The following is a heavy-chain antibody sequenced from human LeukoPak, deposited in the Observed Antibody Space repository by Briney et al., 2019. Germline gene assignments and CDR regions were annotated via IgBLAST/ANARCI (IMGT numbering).Heavy chain of an antibody. V-gene: IGHV1-2*02. CDR1: GYTFTGYY. Sequence: ASVKVSCKPSGYTFTGYYMHWVRQAPGPRLEWMGWINPNSGGTNYAHKFQGRVTMTRDTSTSTAYMELSRLRSDDTAVYYCARGDSSSWYYFDYWGQGTLVTVSS. D-gene: IGHD6-13*01. CDR3: ARGDSSSWYYFDY. J-gene: IGHJ4*02. CDR2: INPNSGGT.